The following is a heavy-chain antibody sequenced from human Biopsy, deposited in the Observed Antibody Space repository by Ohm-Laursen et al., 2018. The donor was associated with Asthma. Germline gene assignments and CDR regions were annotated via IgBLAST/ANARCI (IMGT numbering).Heavy chain of an antibody. J-gene: IGHJ3*02. V-gene: IGHV3-30*03. CDR2: ISYDGGNK. CDR3: ARTHERWTSIQDDALDI. CDR1: GFTFSIYD. D-gene: IGHD4-23*01. Sequence: SLTLSCTASGFTFSIYDIHWVRHAPGKGLEWVPVISYDGGNKFYGDSVKGRFTLSRANSRNTLYLQMNSLRVEDTAIYYCARTHERWTSIQDDALDIWGQGTMVIVSS.